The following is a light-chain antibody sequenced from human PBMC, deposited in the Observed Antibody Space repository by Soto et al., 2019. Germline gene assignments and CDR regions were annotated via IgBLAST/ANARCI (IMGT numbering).Light chain of an antibody. J-gene: IGKJ4*01. CDR3: QQYSGYSLT. CDR2: KAS. V-gene: IGKV1-5*03. CDR1: QSINSW. Sequence: DIQMTQSPSTLSASVGERVTITCRASQSINSWLAWYQQKPGKAPKLLIYKASNLDIGVPSRFSGSESGTEFTLIISSLQPDDFATYYCQQYSGYSLTFGGGTKVEIK.